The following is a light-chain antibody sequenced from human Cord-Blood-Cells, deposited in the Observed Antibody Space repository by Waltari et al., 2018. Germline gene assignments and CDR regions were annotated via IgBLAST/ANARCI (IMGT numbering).Light chain of an antibody. J-gene: IGKJ5*01. V-gene: IGKV1-39*01. CDR2: AES. Sequence: DIQMTQSPSSLSASVGDRVTITCRASQSISSYLNWYQQKPGKAPKLLIYAESSLQSGVPSRFSGSGSGTDFTLTISSLQPEDFATYYCQQSYSTPQVTFGQGTRLEIK. CDR3: QQSYSTPQVT. CDR1: QSISSY.